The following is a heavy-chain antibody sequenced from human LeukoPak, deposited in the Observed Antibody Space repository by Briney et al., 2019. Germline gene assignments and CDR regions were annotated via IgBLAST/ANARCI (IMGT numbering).Heavy chain of an antibody. CDR3: ARDSIVPAAIGWFDP. V-gene: IGHV4-38-2*02. CDR2: IYHSGST. CDR1: GYSISSGYY. D-gene: IGHD2-2*01. J-gene: IGHJ5*02. Sequence: TSETLSLTCTVSGYSISSGYYWGWIRQPPGKGLEWIGSIYHSGSTYYNPSLKSQVTISVDTSKNQFSLKLSSVTAADTAVYYCARDSIVPAAIGWFDPWGQGTLVTVSS.